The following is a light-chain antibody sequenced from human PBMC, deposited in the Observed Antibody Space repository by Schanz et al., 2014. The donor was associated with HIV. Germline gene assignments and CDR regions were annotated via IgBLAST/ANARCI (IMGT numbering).Light chain of an antibody. V-gene: IGKV3-20*01. Sequence: EIVLTQSPVILSLSPGERATLSCRASQTVSSSSLAWYQQKPAQTPRLLIHGASSRATGIPDRFSGSGSGTDFTLTISSLEPEDFAVYYCQYFGNSGGTFGGGTKVEIK. CDR1: QTVSSSS. J-gene: IGKJ4*01. CDR2: GAS. CDR3: QYFGNSGGT.